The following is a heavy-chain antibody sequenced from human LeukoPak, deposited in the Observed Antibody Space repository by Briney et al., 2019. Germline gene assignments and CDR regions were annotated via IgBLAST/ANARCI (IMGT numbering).Heavy chain of an antibody. CDR2: IIPILGIA. CDR1: GGTFSSYA. Sequence: GASVKVSCKASGGTFSSYAISWVRQAPGQGLEWMGRIIPILGIANYAQKFQGRVTITADKSTSTAYMELSSLRSEDTAVYYCAREDGTYYYDSSGYYQSDYWGQGTLVTVSS. J-gene: IGHJ4*02. V-gene: IGHV1-69*04. D-gene: IGHD3-22*01. CDR3: AREDGTYYYDSSGYYQSDY.